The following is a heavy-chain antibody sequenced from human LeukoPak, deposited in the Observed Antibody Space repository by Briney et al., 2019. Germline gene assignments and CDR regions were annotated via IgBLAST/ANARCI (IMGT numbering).Heavy chain of an antibody. CDR3: ARRPSGSSWYWDAFDI. V-gene: IGHV4-59*08. D-gene: IGHD6-13*01. J-gene: IGHJ3*02. Sequence: SETLSLTCTVSGGSISSYYGSWIGQPPGEGLVGIGYIYYSGSTSNTPYLKTRVTISVDTSKNQFSLKLSSVTAADTAVYYCARRPSGSSWYWDAFDIWGQGTMVTVSS. CDR2: IYYSGST. CDR1: GGSISSYY.